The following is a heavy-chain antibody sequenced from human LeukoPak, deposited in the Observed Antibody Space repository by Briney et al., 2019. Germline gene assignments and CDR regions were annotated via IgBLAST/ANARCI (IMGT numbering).Heavy chain of an antibody. CDR3: ARGPYYYDSSGYYPFDY. D-gene: IGHD3-22*01. V-gene: IGHV3-74*01. Sequence: GGSLRLSCAASGFTFSSYWMHWVRQAPGKGLVWVSRINSDGSSTSYADSVKGRFTISRDNAKNTLYLQMNSLRAEDTAVYYCARGPYYYDSSGYYPFDYWGQGTLVTVSS. CDR2: INSDGSST. CDR1: GFTFSSYW. J-gene: IGHJ4*02.